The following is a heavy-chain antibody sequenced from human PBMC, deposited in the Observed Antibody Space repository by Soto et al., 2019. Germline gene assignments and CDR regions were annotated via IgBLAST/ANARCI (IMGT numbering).Heavy chain of an antibody. V-gene: IGHV4-39*07. Sequence: SETLSLTCTVSGGSISSSSYYWGWIRQPPGKGLEWIGSIYYSGSTNYNPSLKSRVTISVDTSKNQFSLKLSSVTAADTAVYYCARGPRVYCSSTSCYVFDPWGQGTLVTVSS. CDR2: IYYSGST. J-gene: IGHJ5*02. CDR1: GGSISSSSYY. D-gene: IGHD2-2*01. CDR3: ARGPRVYCSSTSCYVFDP.